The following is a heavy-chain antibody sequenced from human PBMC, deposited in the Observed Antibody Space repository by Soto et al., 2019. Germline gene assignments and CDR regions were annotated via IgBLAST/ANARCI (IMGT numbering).Heavy chain of an antibody. CDR2: ISSSGSTI. CDR3: ARDRKAVSSIAARFDY. CDR1: GFTFSSYA. Sequence: GSLRLSCAASGFTFSSYAMSWARQAPGKGLEWVSYISSSGSTIYYADSVKGRFTISRDNAKNSLYLQMNSLRAEDTAVYYCARDRKAVSSIAARFDYWGQGTLVTVSS. V-gene: IGHV3-48*04. D-gene: IGHD6-6*01. J-gene: IGHJ4*02.